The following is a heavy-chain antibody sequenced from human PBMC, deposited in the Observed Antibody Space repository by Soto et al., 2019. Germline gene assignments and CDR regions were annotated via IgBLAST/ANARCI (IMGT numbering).Heavy chain of an antibody. Sequence: PSETLSLTCTVSGGSTSNYYWSWIRQPPGKGLEWIGYIYYSGSTNYNPSLKSRVTISVDTSKNQFSLKLSSVTAADTAVYYCARQVRERKPPDYWGQGTLVTVSS. CDR3: ARQVRERKPPDY. CDR2: IYYSGST. V-gene: IGHV4-59*08. CDR1: GGSTSNYY. D-gene: IGHD1-1*01. J-gene: IGHJ4*02.